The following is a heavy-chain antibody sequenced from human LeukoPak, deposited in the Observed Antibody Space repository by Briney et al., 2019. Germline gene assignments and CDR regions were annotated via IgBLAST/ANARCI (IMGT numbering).Heavy chain of an antibody. D-gene: IGHD5-24*01. V-gene: IGHV4-34*01. J-gene: IGHJ6*03. CDR1: GGSFTDYY. Sequence: SETLSLTCAVYGGSFTDYYWSWIRQPPGKGLEWIGEIKHGGSTNYNPSLKSRVTISVDTSKNQFSLKMSSVTAADTAVYYCARGFLSGWLQWDYDYMDVWGKGTTVTVSS. CDR2: IKHGGST. CDR3: ARGFLSGWLQWDYDYMDV.